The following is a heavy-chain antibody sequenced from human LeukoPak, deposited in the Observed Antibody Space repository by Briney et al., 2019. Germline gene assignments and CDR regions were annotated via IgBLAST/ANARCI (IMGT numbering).Heavy chain of an antibody. Sequence: GGSLRLSCAASGXTVSSNYVSWVRQAPGKGLEWVSVIYSGGSTYYADSVKGRFTISRQNSKNTLDLQMNSLRPEDTAVYYCARDGRYCIITSCYGYYGMDVWGQGTTVTVSS. D-gene: IGHD2-2*01. CDR2: IYSGGST. CDR1: GXTVSSNY. J-gene: IGHJ6*02. V-gene: IGHV3-53*04. CDR3: ARDGRYCIITSCYGYYGMDV.